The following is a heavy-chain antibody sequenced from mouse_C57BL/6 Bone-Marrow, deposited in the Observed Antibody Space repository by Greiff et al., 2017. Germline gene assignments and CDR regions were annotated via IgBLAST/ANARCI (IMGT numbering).Heavy chain of an antibody. CDR3: TTVGVSGYFDY. J-gene: IGHJ2*01. CDR1: GFNIKDDY. V-gene: IGHV14-4*01. CDR2: IDPENGDT. Sequence: VQLQQSGAELVRPGASVKLSCTASGFNIKDDYMHWVKQRPEQGLEWIGWIDPENGDTEYASKFQGKATITADPSSNTAYLQLSSLTSEDTAVYYCTTVGVSGYFDYWGQGTTLTVSS. D-gene: IGHD1-1*02.